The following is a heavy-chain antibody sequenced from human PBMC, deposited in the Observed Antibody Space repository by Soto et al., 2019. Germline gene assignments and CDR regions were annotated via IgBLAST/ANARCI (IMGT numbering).Heavy chain of an antibody. CDR3: AREGRHSGGMRDNWFYP. J-gene: IGHJ5*02. CDR2: IFYTGAT. CDR1: GDSVSSRSYY. Sequence: QVQLQESGPGLVKPSQTLSLTCTVSGDSVSSRSYYWNWIRHLPGKGLEFIGYIFYTGATYYNPSLRGRVSMSIDTSKNQFSLNLRFVTAADTAVYYCAREGRHSGGMRDNWFYPWGQGTLVTVSS. V-gene: IGHV4-31*03. D-gene: IGHD3-10*01.